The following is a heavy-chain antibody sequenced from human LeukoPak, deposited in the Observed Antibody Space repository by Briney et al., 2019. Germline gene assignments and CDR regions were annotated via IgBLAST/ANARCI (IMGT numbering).Heavy chain of an antibody. J-gene: IGHJ4*02. V-gene: IGHV1-8*02. Sequence: ASVKVSCKASGYTFTGYIMHWVRQAPGQGLEWMGWMNPNSGNTGYAQKFQGRVTMTRNTSISTAYMELSSLRSEDTAVYYCARAITMVRGVTPSYWGQGTLVTVSS. CDR3: ARAITMVRGVTPSY. CDR1: GYTFTGYI. D-gene: IGHD3-10*01. CDR2: MNPNSGNT.